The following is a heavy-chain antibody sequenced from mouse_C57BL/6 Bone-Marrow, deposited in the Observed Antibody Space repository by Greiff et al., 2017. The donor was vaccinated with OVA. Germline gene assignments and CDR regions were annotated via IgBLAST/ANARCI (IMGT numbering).Heavy chain of an antibody. CDR3: ARGAQLRHFDY. CDR1: GYTFTSYG. Sequence: VQLQQSGAELARPGASVKLSCKASGYTFTSYGISWVKQRTGQGLEWIGESYPRSGNTYYNEKFKGKATLTADKSSSTAYMELRSLTSEDSAVYFCARGAQLRHFDYWGQGTTLTVSS. D-gene: IGHD3-1*01. V-gene: IGHV1-81*01. J-gene: IGHJ2*01. CDR2: SYPRSGNT.